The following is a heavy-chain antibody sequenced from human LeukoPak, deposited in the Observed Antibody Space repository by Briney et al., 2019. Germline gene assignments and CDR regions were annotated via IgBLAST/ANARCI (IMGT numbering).Heavy chain of an antibody. J-gene: IGHJ3*02. Sequence: SETLSLTCTVSGGSISSGGYYWSWIRQPPGKGLEWIGEINHSGSTNYNPSLKSRVTISVDTSKNQFSLKLSSVTAADTAVYYCARGVDTAMVLEYDAFDIWGQGTMVTVSS. CDR1: GGSISSGGYY. CDR2: INHSGST. D-gene: IGHD5-18*01. V-gene: IGHV4-39*07. CDR3: ARGVDTAMVLEYDAFDI.